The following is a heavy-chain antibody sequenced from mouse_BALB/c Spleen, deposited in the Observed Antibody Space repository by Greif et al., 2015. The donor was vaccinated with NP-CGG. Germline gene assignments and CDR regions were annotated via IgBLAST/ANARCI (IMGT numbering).Heavy chain of an antibody. CDR3: ANYYGSSYYFDY. J-gene: IGHJ2*01. Sequence: QVQLKESGAELAKPGASVKMSCEASGYTFTSYWMHWVKQRPGQGLEWIGYINPSTGYTEYNQKFKDKATLTADKSSSTAYMQLSSLTSEDSAVYYCANYYGSSYYFDYWGQGTTLTVSS. CDR2: INPSTGYT. V-gene: IGHV1-7*01. D-gene: IGHD1-1*01. CDR1: GYTFTSYW.